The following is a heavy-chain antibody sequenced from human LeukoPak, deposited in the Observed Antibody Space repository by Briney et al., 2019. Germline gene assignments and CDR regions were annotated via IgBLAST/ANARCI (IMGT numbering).Heavy chain of an antibody. Sequence: PGGSLRLSCLASKFTFNNYAMTWVRQAPGKGLEWVSAISGSGGSTYYADSVKGRFTISRDNSKNTLYLQMNSLRAEDTAVYYCAKRESKVYYYDSSVDYWGQGTLVTVSS. D-gene: IGHD3-22*01. CDR2: ISGSGGST. V-gene: IGHV3-23*01. CDR1: KFTFNNYA. J-gene: IGHJ4*02. CDR3: AKRESKVYYYDSSVDY.